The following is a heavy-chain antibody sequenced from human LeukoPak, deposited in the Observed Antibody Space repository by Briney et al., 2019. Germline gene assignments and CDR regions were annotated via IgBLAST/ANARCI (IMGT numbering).Heavy chain of an antibody. J-gene: IGHJ5*02. CDR1: GSTVTSNY. CDR2: VYSGGTT. CDR3: ASVGYDILTGYPSWFDP. V-gene: IGHV3-53*01. Sequence: PGGSLRISCAVSGSTVTSNYMSWVRQAPGKGLEWVSVVYSGGTTYYADSVKGRFAISRDNYKNTLYLQMNSLRAEDTAVYYCASVGYDILTGYPSWFDPWGQGTLVTVSS. D-gene: IGHD3-9*01.